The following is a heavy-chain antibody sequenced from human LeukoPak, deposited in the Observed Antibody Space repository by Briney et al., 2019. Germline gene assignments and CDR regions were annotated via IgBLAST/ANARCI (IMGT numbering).Heavy chain of an antibody. J-gene: IGHJ4*02. CDR3: ARRQSGYDDY. CDR1: GFTFSSYL. CDR2: IKHDGSDK. V-gene: IGHV3-7*01. D-gene: IGHD5-12*01. Sequence: GGSLRLSCAASGFTFSSYLMNWVRQAPGKGLEWVAYIKHDGSDKKYVDSVKGRFTISRDNAKNSLYLQMNSLRAEDTAVYYCARRQSGYDDYWGQGTLVTVSS.